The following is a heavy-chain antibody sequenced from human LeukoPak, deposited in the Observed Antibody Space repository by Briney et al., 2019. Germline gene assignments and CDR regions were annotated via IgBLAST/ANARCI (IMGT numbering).Heavy chain of an antibody. J-gene: IGHJ4*02. D-gene: IGHD4-17*01. CDR3: ARGVTVTTDF. CDR1: GLFFSNYA. CDR2: LSSSGGST. V-gene: IGHV3-23*01. Sequence: GGSLRLSCAASGLFFSNYAMNWVRQAPGKGLEWVSGLSSSGGSTFYADSVKGRFTISRDNSKNTVYLQMNSLRGEDTAIYYCARGVTVTTDFWGQGTLVTVSS.